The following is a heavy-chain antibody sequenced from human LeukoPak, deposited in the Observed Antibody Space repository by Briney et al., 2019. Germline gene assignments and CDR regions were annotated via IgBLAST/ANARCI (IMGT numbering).Heavy chain of an antibody. CDR1: GYSISSGYY. CDR2: IYHSGST. J-gene: IGHJ4*02. Sequence: PSETLSLTCTVSGYSISSGYYWGWIRQPPGKGLEWIGSIYHSGSTYYNSSLKSGVTISVDTSKNQFSLKLSSVTAADTTVYYCASWYSGSGSYYKDPSRDNVTPPLTYWGQGTLVTVSS. D-gene: IGHD3-10*01. V-gene: IGHV4-38-2*02. CDR3: ASWYSGSGSYYKDPSRDNVTPPLTY.